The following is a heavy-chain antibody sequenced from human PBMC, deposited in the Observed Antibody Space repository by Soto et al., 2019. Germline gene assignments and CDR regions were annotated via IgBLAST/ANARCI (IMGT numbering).Heavy chain of an antibody. Sequence: DPLCLTCTASVATTRSSSVCRLWIGKPQGKGLEWIGSIYYSGSTYYNPSLKSRVTLSVDTSKNQFSLKLSSVTAADTAVYYCARLPAGYSSRWHSLCYHIAVWAKGPTVT. D-gene: IGHD6-13*01. CDR1: VATTRSSSVC. V-gene: IGHV4-39*01. CDR3: ARLPAGYSSRWHSLCYHIAV. CDR2: IYYSGST. J-gene: IGHJ6*03.